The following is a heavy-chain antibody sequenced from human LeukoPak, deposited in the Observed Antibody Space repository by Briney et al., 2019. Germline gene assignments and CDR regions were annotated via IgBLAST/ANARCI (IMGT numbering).Heavy chain of an antibody. V-gene: IGHV3-48*02. CDR2: INTASTTI. CDR1: GFTFSNYN. J-gene: IGHJ3*01. CDR3: AVMAVITVDAFDL. Sequence: GGSLRLSCSASGFTFSNYNINWVRQAPGKGPEWISYINTASTTIHYVDSVKGRFTISRDNAKNSLYLEMNSLRDEDTAVYYCAVMAVITVDAFDLWGPGTMVTVSS. D-gene: IGHD5-24*01.